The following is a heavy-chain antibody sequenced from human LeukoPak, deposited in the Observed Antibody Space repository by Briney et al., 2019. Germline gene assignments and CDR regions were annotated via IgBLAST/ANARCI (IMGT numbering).Heavy chain of an antibody. V-gene: IGHV3-74*01. CDR3: ARGPPYSSGCPDY. D-gene: IGHD6-19*01. Sequence: GGSLRLSCVASGFTFSSYWMHWVRQAPGKGLVWISRINSDGTSKNYAGSVKGRFTISRDNAKNTLYLQMNSLRAEDTAGYYCARGPPYSSGCPDYWGQGNLVTVSS. J-gene: IGHJ4*02. CDR1: GFTFSSYW. CDR2: INSDGTSK.